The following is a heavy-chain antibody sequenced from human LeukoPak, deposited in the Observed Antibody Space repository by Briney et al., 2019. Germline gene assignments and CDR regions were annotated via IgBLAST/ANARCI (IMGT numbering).Heavy chain of an antibody. D-gene: IGHD2/OR15-2a*01. CDR3: ARAGNTRFDY. V-gene: IGHV3-23*01. J-gene: IGHJ4*02. CDR2: ST. Sequence: GGSLRLSCAASGFTFSNYAMTWVRQAPGKGLEWVSTSTYYADSVKGRFTISRDNSKNTLYLQMNSLRAEDTAVYYCARAGNTRFDYWGQGTLVTVSS. CDR1: GFTFSNYA.